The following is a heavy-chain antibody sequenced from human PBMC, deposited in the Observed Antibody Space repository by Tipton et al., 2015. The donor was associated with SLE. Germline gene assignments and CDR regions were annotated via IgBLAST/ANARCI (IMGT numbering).Heavy chain of an antibody. CDR2: IYYSGST. Sequence: TLSLTCTVSGGSISSHYWSWIRQPPGKGLEWIGYIYYSGSTHYNPSLKSRVTISVDTSKNQFSLKLSSVTAADTAVYYCARVDHMITFGGVIVDWRQGTLVTVSS. D-gene: IGHD3-16*02. CDR1: GGSISSHY. CDR3: ARVDHMITFGGVIVD. V-gene: IGHV4-59*08. J-gene: IGHJ4*02.